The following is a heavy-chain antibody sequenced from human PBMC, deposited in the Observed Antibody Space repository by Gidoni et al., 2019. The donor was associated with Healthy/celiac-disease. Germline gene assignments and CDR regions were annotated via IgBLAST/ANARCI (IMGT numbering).Heavy chain of an antibody. CDR3: ARARDDLWSGGPNYFDY. J-gene: IGHJ4*02. V-gene: IGHV3-21*01. CDR1: GSPSVSYN. Sequence: ELQLVEPGGGLAKPGGPLRPPCPAPGSPSVSYNMSWVRQAPGKGLEWVSSISSSGSNIYYADSVKGRFTISRDNAKNSLYLQMNSLRAEDTAVYYCARARDDLWSGGPNYFDYWGQGTLVTVSS. D-gene: IGHD3-3*01. CDR2: ISSSGSNI.